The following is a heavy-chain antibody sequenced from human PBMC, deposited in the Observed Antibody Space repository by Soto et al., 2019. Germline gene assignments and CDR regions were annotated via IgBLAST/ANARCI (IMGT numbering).Heavy chain of an antibody. CDR2: MNPNSGNT. CDR1: GYTFTSYD. D-gene: IGHD6-6*01. Sequence: VKVSCQASGYTFTSYDINWVRQATGQGLEWMGWMNPNSGNTGYAQKFQGRVTMTRNTSISTAYMELSSLRSEDTAVYYCATLAARQNYYYYYMDVWGKGTTVTVSS. J-gene: IGHJ6*03. V-gene: IGHV1-8*01. CDR3: ATLAARQNYYYYYMDV.